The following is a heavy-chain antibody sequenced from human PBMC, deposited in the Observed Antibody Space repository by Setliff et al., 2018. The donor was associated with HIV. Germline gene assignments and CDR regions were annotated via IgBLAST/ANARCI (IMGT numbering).Heavy chain of an antibody. CDR2: IYTSGST. CDR3: ARHCSGGTCYGPDAENFLH. Sequence: PSETLSLTCIVSGGSISSGNYYWSWIRQPAGKGLEWIGRIYTSGSTNYNPSLKSRVTISVDTSKNQFFLKLSSVNAADTAVYYCARHCSGGTCYGPDAENFLHWGQGTLVTVSS. D-gene: IGHD2-15*01. V-gene: IGHV4-61*02. CDR1: GGSISSGNYY. J-gene: IGHJ1*01.